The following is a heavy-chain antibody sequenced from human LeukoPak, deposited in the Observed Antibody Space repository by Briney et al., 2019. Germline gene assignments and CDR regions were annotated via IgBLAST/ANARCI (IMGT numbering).Heavy chain of an antibody. CDR2: MNPNSGNT. V-gene: IGHV1-8*03. Sequence: ASVKVSCKASGYTFTSYDINWVRQATGQGLEWMGWMNPNSGNTGYAQKFQGRVTITRNTSISTAYMELSSLRSEDTAVYYCARGRWWNDEGDFDYWGQGTLVTVSS. D-gene: IGHD1-1*01. J-gene: IGHJ4*02. CDR1: GYTFTSYD. CDR3: ARGRWWNDEGDFDY.